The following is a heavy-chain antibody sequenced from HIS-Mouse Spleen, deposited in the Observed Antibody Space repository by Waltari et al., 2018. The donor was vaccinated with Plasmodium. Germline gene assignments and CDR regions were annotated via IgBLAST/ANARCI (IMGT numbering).Heavy chain of an antibody. D-gene: IGHD4-17*01. CDR1: GGSFSGYY. CDR2: INHSGST. V-gene: IGHV4-34*01. Sequence: QVQLQQWGAGLLKPSETLSLPCAVYGGSFSGYYWPWSAQPPGKGLEWIGEINHSGSTNYNPSLKSRVTISVDTSKNQFSLKLSSVTAADTAVYYCARVYHKTTHWYFDLWGRGTLVTVSS. J-gene: IGHJ2*01. CDR3: ARVYHKTTHWYFDL.